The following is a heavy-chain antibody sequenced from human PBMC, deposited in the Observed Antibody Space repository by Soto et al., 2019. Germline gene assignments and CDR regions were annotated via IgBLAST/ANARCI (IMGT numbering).Heavy chain of an antibody. Sequence: ASVKVSCKASGYTFNNYDIHWVRQAPGHGLEWMGWMNPNSGNTGYAQNFRGRVTVTRNTSISTVYMELSGLRPDDTAVYYCARRKERSGPHYFDYWGQGSQVTVSS. CDR2: MNPNSGNT. V-gene: IGHV1-8*02. J-gene: IGHJ4*02. CDR1: GYTFNNYD. D-gene: IGHD6-25*01. CDR3: ARRKERSGPHYFDY.